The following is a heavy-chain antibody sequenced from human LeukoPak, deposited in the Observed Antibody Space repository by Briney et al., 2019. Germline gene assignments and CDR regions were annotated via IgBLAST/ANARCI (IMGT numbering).Heavy chain of an antibody. J-gene: IGHJ4*02. Sequence: PGRSLRLPCAASGFTFDDYAMHWVRQAPGKGLEWVSGISWNSGSIGYADSVKGRFTISRDDAKNSLYLQMNSLRAEDMALYYCAKDLGVAGAFDYWGQGTLVTVSS. D-gene: IGHD6-19*01. CDR2: ISWNSGSI. CDR3: AKDLGVAGAFDY. V-gene: IGHV3-9*03. CDR1: GFTFDDYA.